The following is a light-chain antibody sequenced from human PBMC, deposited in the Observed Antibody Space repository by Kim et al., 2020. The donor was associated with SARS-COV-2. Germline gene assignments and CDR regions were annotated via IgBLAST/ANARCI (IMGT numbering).Light chain of an antibody. CDR3: NSRDSSGNHLV. CDR1: SLRSYY. Sequence: AVGQKIRSTCQGDSLRSYYASWYQQKPGQAPVFVIYGKNNRPSGIPDRFSGSSAGNTASLTITGAQAEDEADYYCNSRDSSGNHLVFGGGTQLTVL. J-gene: IGLJ2*01. CDR2: GKN. V-gene: IGLV3-19*01.